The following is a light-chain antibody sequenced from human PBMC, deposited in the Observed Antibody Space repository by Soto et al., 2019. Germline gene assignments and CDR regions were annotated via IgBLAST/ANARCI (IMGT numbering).Light chain of an antibody. CDR3: QHSRT. J-gene: IGKJ2*01. Sequence: DIQMTQSPSTLSASVGDRVTITCRASQSISSWLAWYQQKPGKAPKLLIYKASSLESGVPSRFSGSGSGTEFTLTISSLQPDEFANYYCQHSRTFGQGTKLESK. V-gene: IGKV1-5*03. CDR2: KAS. CDR1: QSISSW.